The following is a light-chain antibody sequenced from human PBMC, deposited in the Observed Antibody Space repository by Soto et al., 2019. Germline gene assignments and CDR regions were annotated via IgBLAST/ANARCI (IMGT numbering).Light chain of an antibody. J-gene: IGKJ3*01. Sequence: ELVLTQTPGTLYLSPGETATLSCRASQSVDSTYLAWYQQKPGQAPRLLIYGASSRATGIPDRFSGSGSETDFILTISRLEPEDIAVYYCQQYGSSPGFIFGPGTKVEIK. CDR1: QSVDSTY. CDR2: GAS. CDR3: QQYGSSPGFI. V-gene: IGKV3-20*01.